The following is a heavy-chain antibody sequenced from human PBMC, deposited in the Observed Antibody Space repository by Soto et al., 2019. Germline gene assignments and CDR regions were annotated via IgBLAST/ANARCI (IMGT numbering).Heavy chain of an antibody. J-gene: IGHJ1*01. CDR2: ISSGGSP. D-gene: IGHD2-15*01. V-gene: IGHV4-31*11. CDR1: DESVTSPGNY. CDR3: TLNHCAGGGCYDRDY. Sequence: SETLSLTCDVSDESVTSPGNYWNWIRQRPDTGLEWIGYISSGGSPFYNPSLKSRVSISLDTSKNVISLTLRSVTAADTAVYYCTLNHCAGGGCYDRDYWGRGTRVTVSS.